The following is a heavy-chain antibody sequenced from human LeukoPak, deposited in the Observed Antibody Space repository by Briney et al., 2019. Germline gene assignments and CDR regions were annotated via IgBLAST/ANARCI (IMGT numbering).Heavy chain of an antibody. CDR2: INPNSGVT. J-gene: IGHJ3*01. Sequence: ASVRVSCKASGYTFTDYFMHWVRQAPGQGLEWMGWINPNSGVTKYAQIFQGRVTLTRDTSINTAYMELSRLRSDDTAVFYCAAFNPYDRSVQSFDLWGQGTMVTVSS. D-gene: IGHD3-22*01. CDR1: GYTFTDYF. V-gene: IGHV1-2*02. CDR3: AAFNPYDRSVQSFDL.